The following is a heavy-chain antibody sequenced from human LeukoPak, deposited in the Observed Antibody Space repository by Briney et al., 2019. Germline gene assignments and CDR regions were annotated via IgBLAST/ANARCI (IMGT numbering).Heavy chain of an antibody. J-gene: IGHJ4*02. D-gene: IGHD2-2*01. CDR3: ARQGCSSTSCYFGWKEYYFDY. Sequence: GESLQISCQGSGYSFTSYWIGWVRQMPGKGLEWMGIIYPGDSDTRYSPSFQGQVTISADKSISTAYLQWSSLKASDTAMYYCARQGCSSTSCYFGWKEYYFDYWGQGTLVTVSS. V-gene: IGHV5-51*01. CDR1: GYSFTSYW. CDR2: IYPGDSDT.